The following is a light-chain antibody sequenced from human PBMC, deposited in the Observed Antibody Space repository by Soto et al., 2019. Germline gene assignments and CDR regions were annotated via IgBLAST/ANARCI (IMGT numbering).Light chain of an antibody. V-gene: IGLV2-14*01. J-gene: IGLJ1*01. Sequence: QSVRTQPASVSGCPGQSITISCTGTSSDVGGYNYVSWYQQHPGKAPKLMIYDVSNRPSGVSNRFSGSKSGNTASLTISGLQAEDEADYYCSSYTSSSTLHVFGTGTKVTVL. CDR3: SSYTSSSTLHV. CDR1: SSDVGGYNY. CDR2: DVS.